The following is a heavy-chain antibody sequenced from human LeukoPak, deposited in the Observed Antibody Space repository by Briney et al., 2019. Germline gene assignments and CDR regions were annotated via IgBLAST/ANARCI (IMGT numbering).Heavy chain of an antibody. CDR3: AFGDYAARAFDI. V-gene: IGHV4-30-4*01. Sequence: SETLSLTCTVSGGSISSGDYYWSWIRQPPGKGLEWIGYIYYSGSTYYNPSLKSRVTISVDTSKNQFSLKLSSVTAADTAVYYCAFGDYAARAFDIWGQGTMVTVSS. CDR1: GGSISSGDYY. J-gene: IGHJ3*02. D-gene: IGHD4-17*01. CDR2: IYYSGST.